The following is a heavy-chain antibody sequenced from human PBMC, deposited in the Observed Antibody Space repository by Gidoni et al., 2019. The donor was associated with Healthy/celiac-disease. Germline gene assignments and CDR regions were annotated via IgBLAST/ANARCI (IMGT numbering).Heavy chain of an antibody. Sequence: EVQLVESGGGLVQPGGSVRRSCAASGLTFSSYSMNWVRRAPGKGLEWVSYISSSSSTIYYADSVKGRCTISRDNAKNSLYLQMNSLIAEDTAVYYCAREGREKAAFDIWGQGTMVTVSS. CDR1: GLTFSSYS. CDR3: AREGREKAAFDI. D-gene: IGHD1-26*01. J-gene: IGHJ3*02. V-gene: IGHV3-48*04. CDR2: ISSSSSTI.